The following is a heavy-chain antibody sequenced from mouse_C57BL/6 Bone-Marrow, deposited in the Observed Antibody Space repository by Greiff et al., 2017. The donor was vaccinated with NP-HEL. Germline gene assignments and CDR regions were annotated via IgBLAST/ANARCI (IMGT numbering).Heavy chain of an antibody. Sequence: VQLQQSGAELARPGASVKLSCKASGYTFTSYGISWVKQRTGQGLEWIGEIYPRSGNTYYNEKFKGKATLTADKSSSTAYMELRSLTSEDSAVHFCARPLLLLRLVGGYWGQGTTLTVSS. V-gene: IGHV1-81*01. CDR1: GYTFTSYG. CDR2: IYPRSGNT. D-gene: IGHD1-1*01. J-gene: IGHJ2*01. CDR3: ARPLLLLRLVGGY.